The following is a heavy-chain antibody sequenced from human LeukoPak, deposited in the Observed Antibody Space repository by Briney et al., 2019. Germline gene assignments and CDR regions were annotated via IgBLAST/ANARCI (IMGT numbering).Heavy chain of an antibody. CDR1: GFTFSSYW. CDR2: IKQDGSEK. J-gene: IGHJ3*02. D-gene: IGHD1-26*01. V-gene: IGHV3-7*01. CDR3: AFYSGSYAEDAFDT. Sequence: GGSLRLSCAASGFTFSSYWMSWVRQAPGKGLEWVANIKQDGSEKYYVDSVKGRFTISRDNAKNSLYLQMNSLRAEDTAVYYCAFYSGSYAEDAFDTWGQGTMVTVSS.